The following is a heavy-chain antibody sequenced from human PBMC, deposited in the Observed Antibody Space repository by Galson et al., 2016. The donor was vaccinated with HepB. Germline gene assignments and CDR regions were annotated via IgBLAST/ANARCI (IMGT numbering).Heavy chain of an antibody. J-gene: IGHJ5*02. CDR2: IFSGGRT. V-gene: IGHV3-53*01. D-gene: IGHD4-23*01. CDR3: ARDYIYGGGDP. CDR1: GVTVSNNF. Sequence: SLRLSCAAPGVTVSNNFMSWVRQAPGKGLEWVALIFSGGRTHYADSVKGRFTISRDASTNTLYLQMNSLRAEDTAVYYCARDYIYGGGDPWGQGTLVTVSS.